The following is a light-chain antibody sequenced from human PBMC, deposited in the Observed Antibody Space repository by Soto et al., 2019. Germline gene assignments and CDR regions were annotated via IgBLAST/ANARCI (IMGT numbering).Light chain of an antibody. J-gene: IGLJ7*01. V-gene: IGLV4-69*01. CDR1: SGHSNYA. CDR3: QTWGTGSAIVV. Sequence: QLVLTQSPSASASLGASVKLTCTLSSGHSNYAIAWHQQQPEKGPRYLMKVNSGGSHIKGDGIPDRFSGSSSGAERYLFIPSLQSEDEADYYCQTWGTGSAIVVFGGGTQLNVL. CDR2: VNSGGSH.